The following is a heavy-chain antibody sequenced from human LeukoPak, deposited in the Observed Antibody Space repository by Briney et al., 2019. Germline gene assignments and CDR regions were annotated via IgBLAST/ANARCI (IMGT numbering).Heavy chain of an antibody. D-gene: IGHD5-18*01. Sequence: SETLSLTCTVSGGSISGYYWSWIRQPPGKGLEWIGEINHSGSTNYNPSLKSRVTISVDTSKNQFSLKLSSVTAADTAVYYCARGRVQLWSGCFDYWGQGTLVTVSS. CDR2: INHSGST. CDR3: ARGRVQLWSGCFDY. V-gene: IGHV4-34*01. CDR1: GGSISGYY. J-gene: IGHJ4*02.